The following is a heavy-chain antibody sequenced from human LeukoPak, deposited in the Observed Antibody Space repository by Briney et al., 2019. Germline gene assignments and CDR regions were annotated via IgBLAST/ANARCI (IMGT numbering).Heavy chain of an antibody. J-gene: IGHJ6*03. CDR2: IRYDGSNK. V-gene: IGHV3-30*02. Sequence: GGSLRLSCAASGFTFSSYGMHWVRQAPGKGLEWVAFIRYDGSNKYYADSVKGRLTISRDNSKNTLYLQMNSLRAEDTAVYYCAKVWGYDFWSGSNYYYYYMDVWGKGTTVTVSS. CDR3: AKVWGYDFWSGSNYYYYYMDV. D-gene: IGHD3-3*01. CDR1: GFTFSSYG.